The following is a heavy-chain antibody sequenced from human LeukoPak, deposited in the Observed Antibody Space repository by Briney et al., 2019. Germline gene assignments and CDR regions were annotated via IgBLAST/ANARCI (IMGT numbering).Heavy chain of an antibody. D-gene: IGHD2-21*02. CDR1: GYTFTSYY. CDR2: INPTGGST. V-gene: IGHV1-46*01. Sequence: GASVKVSCKASGYTFTSYYMHWVRQAPGQGLEWMGLINPTGGSTGYAQKFQGRVTMTEDTSTDTAYMELSSLRSEDTAVYYCATFPTIYCGGDCSRDYWGQGTLVTVSS. J-gene: IGHJ4*02. CDR3: ATFPTIYCGGDCSRDY.